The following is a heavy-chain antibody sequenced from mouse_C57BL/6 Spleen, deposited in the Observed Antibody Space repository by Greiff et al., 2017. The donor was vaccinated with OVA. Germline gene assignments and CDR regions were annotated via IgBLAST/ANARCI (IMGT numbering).Heavy chain of an antibody. D-gene: IGHD3-2*02. CDR3: ARKKTKGSMDY. Sequence: EVKVEESGPGLVKPSQSLSLTCSVTGYSITSGYYWNWIRQFPGNKLEWMGYISYDGSNNYNPSLKNRISITRDTSKNQFFLKLNSVTTEDTATYYCARKKTKGSMDYWGQGTSVTVSS. CDR2: ISYDGSN. V-gene: IGHV3-6*01. J-gene: IGHJ4*01. CDR1: GYSITSGYY.